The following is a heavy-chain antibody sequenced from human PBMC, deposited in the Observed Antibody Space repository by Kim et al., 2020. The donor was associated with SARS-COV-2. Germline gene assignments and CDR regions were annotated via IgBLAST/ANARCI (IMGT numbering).Heavy chain of an antibody. V-gene: IGHV3-23*01. J-gene: IGHJ6*01. Sequence: GGSLRLSCAASGFTFNNNGMTWVRQGPGKGLEWVATISGSETPFYAGSVKGRFTISRDNSNNIVYLQMNSLRPDDTAVFYCSKAVPGRSEWPEFYHYYG. CDR3: SKAVPGRSEWPEFYHYYG. CDR1: GFTFNNNG. CDR2: ISGSETP. D-gene: IGHD3-10*02.